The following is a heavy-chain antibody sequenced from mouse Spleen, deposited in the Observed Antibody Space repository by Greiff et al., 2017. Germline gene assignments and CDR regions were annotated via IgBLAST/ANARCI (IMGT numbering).Heavy chain of an antibody. J-gene: IGHJ3*01. Sequence: EVKLVESGPGMVKPSQSLSLTCTVTGYSITSGYDWHWIRHFPGNKLEWMGYISYSGSTNYNPSLKSRISITHDTSKNHFFLKLNSVTTEDTATYYCARGYRDGYYGFAYWGQGTLVTVSA. CDR3: ARGYRDGYYGFAY. CDR1: GYSITSGYD. D-gene: IGHD2-3*01. CDR2: ISYSGST. V-gene: IGHV3-1*01.